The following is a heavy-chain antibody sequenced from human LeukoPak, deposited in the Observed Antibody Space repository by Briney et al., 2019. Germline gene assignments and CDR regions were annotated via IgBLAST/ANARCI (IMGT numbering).Heavy chain of an antibody. J-gene: IGHJ4*02. Sequence: GGSLRLSCAASGFTFSSHAMSWVRQAPGKGLEWVSAITSGSGSNVYYTDSLKGRFTISRDNSKNTLYLQMNSLRAEDTAVYYCARHGSWSFDYWGRGTLVTVSA. CDR1: GFTFSSHA. CDR2: ITSGSGSNV. D-gene: IGHD6-13*01. V-gene: IGHV3-23*01. CDR3: ARHGSWSFDY.